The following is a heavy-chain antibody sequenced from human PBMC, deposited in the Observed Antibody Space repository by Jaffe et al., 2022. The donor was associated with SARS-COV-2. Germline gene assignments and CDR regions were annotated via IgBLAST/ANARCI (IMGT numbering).Heavy chain of an antibody. CDR2: INPRGGST. Sequence: QVQLAQSGAEVKKPGASVKVSCRASGYTFTDYYMHWVRQAPGQGLEWMAIINPRGGSTTYAQKLQGRLTVTTDTSTSTVYMELSSLRSEDTAVYFCAREQGGAGRVGFDPWGQGTLVTVSS. CDR3: AREQGGAGRVGFDP. J-gene: IGHJ5*02. CDR1: GYTFTDYY. V-gene: IGHV1-46*04. D-gene: IGHD3-16*01.